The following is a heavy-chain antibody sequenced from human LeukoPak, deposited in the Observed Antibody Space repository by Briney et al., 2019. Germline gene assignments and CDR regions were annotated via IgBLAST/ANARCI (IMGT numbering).Heavy chain of an antibody. V-gene: IGHV3-7*01. Sequence: HPGGCLRLACATSRFTFSSYWMGWGRQARGKGLGWVATIKQDGREKYYVDSVKGRFTISRHNAKISLDMQMNSLGAEDASMCDRVRHMTVLTPFSVDYWGQGTLVTVSS. CDR2: IKQDGREK. D-gene: IGHD4/OR15-4a*01. J-gene: IGHJ4*02. CDR3: VRHMTVLTPFSVDY. CDR1: RFTFSSYW.